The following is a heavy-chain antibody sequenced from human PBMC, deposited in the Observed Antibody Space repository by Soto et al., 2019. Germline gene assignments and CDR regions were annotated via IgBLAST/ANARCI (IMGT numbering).Heavy chain of an antibody. V-gene: IGHV2-5*02. Sequence: QITLKESGPTLVRPAQTLTLTCGFSGFSLSSYGMGVAWIRQPPGKALEWLALIYCDDDKRYSPSLKDRLASYKDTSSNQVVLTITNMDPGDTATYFCAHAGDYDLLTFDHWGPGTLVTVSS. J-gene: IGHJ4*02. CDR1: GFSLSSYGMG. CDR2: IYCDDDK. D-gene: IGHD4-17*01. CDR3: AHAGDYDLLTFDH.